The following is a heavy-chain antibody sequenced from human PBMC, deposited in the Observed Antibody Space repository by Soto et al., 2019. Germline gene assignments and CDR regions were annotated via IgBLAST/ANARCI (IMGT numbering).Heavy chain of an antibody. V-gene: IGHV3-33*01. D-gene: IGHD1-26*01. CDR1: GFTFSSYG. CDR3: ARDPGYSGSYSHDY. Sequence: QVQLVESGGGVVQPGRSLRLSCAASGFTFSSYGMHWVRQAPGKGLEWVAVIWYDGSNKYYADSVKGRFTISRDNSKNTLYLQMNSLRAEDTAVYYCARDPGYSGSYSHDYWGQGTLVTVSS. CDR2: IWYDGSNK. J-gene: IGHJ4*02.